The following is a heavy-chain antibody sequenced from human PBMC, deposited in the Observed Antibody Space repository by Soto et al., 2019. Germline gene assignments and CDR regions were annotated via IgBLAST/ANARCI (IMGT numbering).Heavy chain of an antibody. J-gene: IGHJ4*02. Sequence: GGSLRLSCAASGFTFSSYAISWVRQAPGEGLERVSAISGSGGSTYYADSVKGRFTISRDNSKNTMYLQMNSRRAEDTAVYYCAKYSGYDPVSRQAVHYWGQGTLVTVSS. V-gene: IGHV3-23*01. CDR2: ISGSGGST. CDR1: GFTFSSYA. CDR3: AKYSGYDPVSRQAVHY. D-gene: IGHD5-12*01.